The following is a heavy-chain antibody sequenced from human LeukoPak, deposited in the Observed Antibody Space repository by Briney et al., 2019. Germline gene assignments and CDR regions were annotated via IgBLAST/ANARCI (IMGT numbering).Heavy chain of an antibody. CDR2: ISSSGSTI. J-gene: IGHJ4*02. CDR1: GFTFSSYE. V-gene: IGHV3-48*03. D-gene: IGHD6-13*01. CDR3: AKDALPYSSSWYHNGY. Sequence: GGSLRLSCAASGFTFSSYEMNWVRQAPGKGLEWVSYISSSGSTIYYADSVKGRLTISRGNSKNTLYLQMNSPRAEDTAVYYCAKDALPYSSSWYHNGYWGQGTLVTVSS.